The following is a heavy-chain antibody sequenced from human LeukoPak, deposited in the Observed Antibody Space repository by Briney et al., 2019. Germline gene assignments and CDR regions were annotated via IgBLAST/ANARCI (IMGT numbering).Heavy chain of an antibody. CDR1: GFIFSRYT. CDR2: ISSTSTYI. D-gene: IGHD6-13*01. V-gene: IGHV3-21*01. J-gene: IGHJ4*02. Sequence: GGSLRLSCAASGFIFSRYTMNWVRQAPGKGLEWVSSISSTSTYIYYADSVKGRFTVSRDNAKKSLYLQMNSLRADDTAVYYCTRDEDEELVRDYWGQGTLVTVSS. CDR3: TRDEDEELVRDY.